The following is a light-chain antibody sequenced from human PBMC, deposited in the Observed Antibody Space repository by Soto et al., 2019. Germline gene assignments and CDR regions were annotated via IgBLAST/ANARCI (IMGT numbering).Light chain of an antibody. CDR3: QQYNGWPIT. J-gene: IGKJ5*01. Sequence: EIVMTQSPATLSASPGERVTLSCRASQGVGNNLAWHQQKPGQAPRLLIYGASTRATGVPARFSGSGSGTEFTLTISSLQSEDFAVYYCQQYNGWPITFGQGTRLEI. CDR2: GAS. CDR1: QGVGNN. V-gene: IGKV3-15*01.